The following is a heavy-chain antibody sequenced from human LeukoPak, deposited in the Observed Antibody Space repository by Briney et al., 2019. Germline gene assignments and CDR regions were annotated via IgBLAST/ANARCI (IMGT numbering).Heavy chain of an antibody. CDR3: ARDLFPGADPDY. D-gene: IGHD3-10*01. CDR1: GFTFSSYS. V-gene: IGHV3-21*01. J-gene: IGHJ4*02. Sequence: GGSLRLSCAASGFTFSSYSMNWVRQAPGTGLEWVSSISNSSSYIYYADSVKGQFTISRDNAKNSLYLQMNRLRAEDTAVYYCARDLFPGADPDYWGQGTLVTVSS. CDR2: ISNSSSYI.